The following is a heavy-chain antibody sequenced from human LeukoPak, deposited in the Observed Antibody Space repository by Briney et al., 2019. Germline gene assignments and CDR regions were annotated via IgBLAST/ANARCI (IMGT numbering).Heavy chain of an antibody. CDR3: ARQFQNSSGWTYYYYYYGMDV. CDR1: GYSFTSYW. V-gene: IGHV5-51*01. J-gene: IGHJ6*02. D-gene: IGHD6-19*01. CDR2: IYPGDSDT. Sequence: GESLKISCKGSGYSFTSYWIGWVRQMPGKGLEWMGIIYPGDSDTRCSPSFQGQVTISADKSISTAYLQWSSLKASDTAMYYCARQFQNSSGWTYYYYYYGMDVWGQGTTVTVSS.